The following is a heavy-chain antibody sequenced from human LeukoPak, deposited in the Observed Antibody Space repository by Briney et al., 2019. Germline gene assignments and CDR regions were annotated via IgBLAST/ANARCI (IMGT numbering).Heavy chain of an antibody. CDR1: GFTFSSYA. V-gene: IGHV3-30-3*01. Sequence: GGSLRLSGAASGFTFSSYAMHWVRQAPGKGLEWVAVISYDGSNKYYADSVKGRFTISRDNSKNTLYLQMNSLRAEDTAVYYCARDFGYYYDSSGPDYWGQGTLVTVSS. D-gene: IGHD3-22*01. CDR2: ISYDGSNK. CDR3: ARDFGYYYDSSGPDY. J-gene: IGHJ4*02.